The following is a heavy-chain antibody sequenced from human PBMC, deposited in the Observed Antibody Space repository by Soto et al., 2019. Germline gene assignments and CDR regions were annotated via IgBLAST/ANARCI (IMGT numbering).Heavy chain of an antibody. J-gene: IGHJ5*02. CDR1: GYTFTSYY. D-gene: IGHD2-2*01. Sequence: VKVSCKAPGYTFTSYYMHWVRQAPGQGLEWMGIINPSGGSTSYAQKFQGRVTMTRDTSTSTVYMELSSLRSEDTAIYYCAKVDEADIDCISTSCYVGWFDPWGQGTLVTVSS. V-gene: IGHV1-46*01. CDR3: AKVDEADIDCISTSCYVGWFDP. CDR2: INPSGGST.